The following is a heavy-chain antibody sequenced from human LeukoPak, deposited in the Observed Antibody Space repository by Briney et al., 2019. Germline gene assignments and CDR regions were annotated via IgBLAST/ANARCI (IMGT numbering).Heavy chain of an antibody. CDR3: ARLSYYYASGSYSSVDL. J-gene: IGHJ6*02. Sequence: PGGSLRLSCAASGFTVSSNYMSWVRQAPGKGLEWVSVIYSGGSTYYADSVRGRLTISRDNSKNTLYLQMNTLRAEDTAVYYCARLSYYYASGSYSSVDLWGQGTTVTVSS. CDR2: IYSGGST. V-gene: IGHV3-53*01. D-gene: IGHD3-10*01. CDR1: GFTVSSNY.